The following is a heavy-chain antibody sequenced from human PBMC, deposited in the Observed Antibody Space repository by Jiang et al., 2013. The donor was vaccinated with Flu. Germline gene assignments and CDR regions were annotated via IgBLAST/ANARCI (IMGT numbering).Heavy chain of an antibody. J-gene: IGHJ4*02. D-gene: IGHD3-10*01. V-gene: IGHV1-24*01. Sequence: EDGETIYAQKFQGRVTMTEDTSTDTAYMELSSLRSGDTAVYYCATDVWFGELYYFDYWGQGTLVTVSS. CDR2: EDGET. CDR3: ATDVWFGELYYFDY.